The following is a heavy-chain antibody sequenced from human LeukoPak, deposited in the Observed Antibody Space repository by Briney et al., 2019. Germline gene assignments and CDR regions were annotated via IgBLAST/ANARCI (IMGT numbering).Heavy chain of an antibody. CDR1: GGSISSSNW. D-gene: IGHD3-22*01. Sequence: PSETLSLTCAVSGGSISSSNWWSWVRQPPGKGLEWIGEIYHSGSTNYNPSLKSRVTISVDTSKNQFSLKLTSVTAADTAVYHCARGRQRGLNLNWFDPWGQGTLVTVSS. CDR3: ARGRQRGLNLNWFDP. V-gene: IGHV4-4*02. CDR2: IYHSGST. J-gene: IGHJ5*02.